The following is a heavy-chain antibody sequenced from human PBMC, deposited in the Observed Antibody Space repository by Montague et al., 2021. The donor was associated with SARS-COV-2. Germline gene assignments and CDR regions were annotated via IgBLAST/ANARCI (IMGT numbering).Heavy chain of an antibody. V-gene: IGHV3-21*01. J-gene: IGHJ6*02. CDR1: GFTFSSYS. D-gene: IGHD2-15*01. CDR3: ARGGLRYCSGGSCRTKDGMDV. Sequence: SLRLSCAASGFTFSSYSMNWVRQAPGKGLEWVSSISSSSSHIYYADSVKGRFTISRDNAKNSLYLQMNSLRAEDTAVYYCARGGLRYCSGGSCRTKDGMDVWGQGTTVTVSS. CDR2: ISSSSSHI.